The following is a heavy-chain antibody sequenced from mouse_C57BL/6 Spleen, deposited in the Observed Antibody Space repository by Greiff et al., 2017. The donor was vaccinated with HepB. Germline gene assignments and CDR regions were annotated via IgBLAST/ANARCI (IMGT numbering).Heavy chain of an antibody. CDR3: ASYASTAWFAY. J-gene: IGHJ3*01. CDR1: GYTFTSYW. D-gene: IGHD1-1*01. Sequence: QVQLQQPGAELVKPGASVKLSCKASGYTFTSYWMHWVKQRPGQGLEWIGMIHPNSGSTNYNEKFKSKATLTVDKSSSTAYMQLSSLTSEDSAVYYCASYASTAWFAYWGQGTLVTVSA. V-gene: IGHV1-64*01. CDR2: IHPNSGST.